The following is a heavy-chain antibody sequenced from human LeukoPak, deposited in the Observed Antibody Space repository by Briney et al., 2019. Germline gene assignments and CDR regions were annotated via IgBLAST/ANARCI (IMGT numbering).Heavy chain of an antibody. V-gene: IGHV4-4*02. Sequence: SGTLSLTCAVSGGSISSSNWWSWVRQPPGKGLEWIGEIYHSGSTNYNPSLKSRVTISVDKSKNQFSLKLSSVTAADTAVYYCARSRQGFTMIAAAGAFDIWGQGTMVTVSS. D-gene: IGHD3-22*01. CDR3: ARSRQGFTMIAAAGAFDI. J-gene: IGHJ3*02. CDR1: GGSISSSNW. CDR2: IYHSGST.